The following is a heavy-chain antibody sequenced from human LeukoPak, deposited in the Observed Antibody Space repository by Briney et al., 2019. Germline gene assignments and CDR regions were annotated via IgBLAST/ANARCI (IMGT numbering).Heavy chain of an antibody. Sequence: ASVKVSCKASGYTFTDYYIHWVRQAPGQGLEWMGRINPNSAGTNFAQKFQGRVTMTRDTSVSTAYMELSRLRSDDTAVYYCARGKRPPQEPGYDSSGYYFFDYWGQGTLVTVSS. CDR2: INPNSAGT. D-gene: IGHD3-22*01. CDR1: GYTFTDYY. V-gene: IGHV1-2*06. J-gene: IGHJ4*02. CDR3: ARGKRPPQEPGYDSSGYYFFDY.